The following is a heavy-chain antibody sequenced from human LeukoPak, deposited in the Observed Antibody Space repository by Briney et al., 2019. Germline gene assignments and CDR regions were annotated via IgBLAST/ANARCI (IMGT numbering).Heavy chain of an antibody. CDR2: MYNSGST. CDR3: ARGIESYGDYGY. CDR1: GGSISGSY. V-gene: IGHV4-59*01. J-gene: IGHJ4*02. Sequence: PSETLSVTCTVSGGSISGSYWSWIRQPPGKGLEWIAYMYNSGSTNYNPSLKSRVTISIDTSKNQFSLKLSSLTAADTAIYYCARGIESYGDYGYWGQGILVTVSS. D-gene: IGHD4-17*01.